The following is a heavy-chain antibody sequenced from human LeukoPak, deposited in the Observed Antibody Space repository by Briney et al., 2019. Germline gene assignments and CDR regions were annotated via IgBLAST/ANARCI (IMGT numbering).Heavy chain of an antibody. Sequence: GGSLRLSCAASGFTFSSYGMHWVRQAPGKGLEWVANIKQDGTEKNCVDSVKGRFTISRDNAKNSLYLQMDSLRAEDTAVYYCYGESYLFDYWGQGTLVTVSS. D-gene: IGHD3-10*01. CDR3: YGESYLFDY. CDR2: IKQDGTEK. V-gene: IGHV3-7*01. CDR1: GFTFSSYG. J-gene: IGHJ4*02.